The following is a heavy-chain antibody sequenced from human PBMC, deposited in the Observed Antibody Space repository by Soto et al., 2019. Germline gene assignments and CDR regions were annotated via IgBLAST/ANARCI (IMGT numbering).Heavy chain of an antibody. CDR1: GFKVGSSD. CDR2: IVSVGST. CDR3: ATDSGNVGIGYFDS. V-gene: IGHV3-66*01. Sequence: HPGGSLRLSCAASGFKVGSSDLTWVRQAPGEGLEWVAVIVSVGSTHYADAETGISTVNSDVTNNTDYRNMSSLRAENTDVYFCATDSGNVGIGYFDSWGQGTLVTVSS. D-gene: IGHD1-1*01. J-gene: IGHJ4*02.